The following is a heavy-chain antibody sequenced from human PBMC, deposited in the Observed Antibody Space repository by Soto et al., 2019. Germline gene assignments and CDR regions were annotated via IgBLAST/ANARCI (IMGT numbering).Heavy chain of an antibody. CDR2: MNPNSGNT. D-gene: IGHD3-10*01. J-gene: IGHJ4*02. CDR3: ARGTKYYGSGTFVY. Sequence: QVQLVQSGAEVKKPGASVKVSCKASGYTFTSYDINWVRQATGQGLEWMGWMNPNSGNTGYAQKFQGRVTMTRNTSKSTAYKELSSLRSEGTAVDYCARGTKYYGSGTFVYWGQGTLVTVSS. V-gene: IGHV1-8*01. CDR1: GYTFTSYD.